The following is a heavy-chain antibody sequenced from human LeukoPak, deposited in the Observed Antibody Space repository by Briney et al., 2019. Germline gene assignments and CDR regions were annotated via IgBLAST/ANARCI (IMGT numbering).Heavy chain of an antibody. J-gene: IGHJ4*02. CDR2: ISGTGGST. CDR3: AKLLAVAEN. V-gene: IGHV3-23*01. CDR1: GFTFSSYA. Sequence: RSGGSLRLSCTASGFTFSSYAMIWVRQAPGKGLDWVSSISGTGGSTYYTDSVKGRFTISRDNSKNTLYLQMNSLRAEDTAVYCCAKLLAVAENWGQGTLVTVSS. D-gene: IGHD6-19*01.